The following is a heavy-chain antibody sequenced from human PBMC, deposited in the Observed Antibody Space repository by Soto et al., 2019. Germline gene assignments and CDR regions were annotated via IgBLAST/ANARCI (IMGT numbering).Heavy chain of an antibody. Sequence: EVQLVESGGGLVKPGGSLRLSCAASGFTFSSYSMNWVRQAPGKGLEWVSSISSSSSYIYYADSVKGRFTISRDNAKNSLYLQVICLRAEDTAVYYCARAGIAADVDYWCQGTLVTVSS. V-gene: IGHV3-21*01. CDR3: ARAGIAADVDY. D-gene: IGHD6-13*01. CDR1: GFTFSSYS. J-gene: IGHJ4*02. CDR2: ISSSSSYI.